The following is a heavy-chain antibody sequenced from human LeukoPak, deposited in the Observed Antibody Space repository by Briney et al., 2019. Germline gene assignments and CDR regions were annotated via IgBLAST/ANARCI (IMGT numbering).Heavy chain of an antibody. CDR2: INHSGST. D-gene: IGHD6-13*01. V-gene: IGHV4-34*01. J-gene: IGHJ4*02. CDR1: GGSFSGYY. Sequence: SETLSLTCAVYGGSFSGYYWSWIRQPPGKGLEWIGEINHSGSTNYNPSLKSRVTISVDTSKNQFSLKLSSVTAADTAVYYCARVTGYVMEDYFDYWGQGTLVTVSS. CDR3: ARVTGYVMEDYFDY.